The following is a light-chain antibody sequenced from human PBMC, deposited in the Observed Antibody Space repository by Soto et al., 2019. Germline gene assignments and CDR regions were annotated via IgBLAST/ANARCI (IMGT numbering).Light chain of an antibody. CDR3: QHYGSSRNT. V-gene: IGKV3-20*01. Sequence: EIVLTQSPDTLSLSPGERATLSCRASESVTNSHLAWYQQKPGQAPRLLIYGATTRATGIPDRFSGSGSGTDFTLTISRLEPEDFAVYYGQHYGSSRNTFGQGTRLEIK. CDR2: GAT. J-gene: IGKJ5*01. CDR1: ESVTNSH.